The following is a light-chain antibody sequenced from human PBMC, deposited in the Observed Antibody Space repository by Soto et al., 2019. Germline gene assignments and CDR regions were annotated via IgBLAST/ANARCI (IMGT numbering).Light chain of an antibody. CDR3: MQALQTPWT. CDR1: QSLLHTNGYTY. Sequence: DIVMTQSPLSLPVTPGEPASISCRSGQSLLHTNGYTYLDWYLQKPGQSPQLLIYLGFTRASGVPDRFSGSGSGTDFTLKISRVEAEDVGVYYCMQALQTPWTFGQGTKLEIK. J-gene: IGKJ2*02. CDR2: LGF. V-gene: IGKV2-28*01.